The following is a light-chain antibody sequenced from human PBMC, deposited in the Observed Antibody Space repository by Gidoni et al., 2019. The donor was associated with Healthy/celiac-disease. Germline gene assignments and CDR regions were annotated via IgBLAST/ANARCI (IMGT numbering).Light chain of an antibody. V-gene: IGKV1-39*01. J-gene: IGKJ2*01. CDR3: QQSYSTPHT. Sequence: SQSISSYLNWYQQKPGKAPKLLIYAASSLQSGVPSRFSGSGSGTDFTLTISSLQPEDFATYYCQQSYSTPHTFGQGTKLEIK. CDR1: QSISSY. CDR2: AAS.